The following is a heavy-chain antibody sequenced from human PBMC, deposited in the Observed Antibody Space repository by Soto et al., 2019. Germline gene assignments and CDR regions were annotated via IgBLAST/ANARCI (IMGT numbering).Heavy chain of an antibody. D-gene: IGHD3-10*01. Sequence: ASVKVSCKASGYTFTGYYMHWVRQAPGQGXEWMGWINPNSGGTNYAQKFQGWVTMTRDTSISTAYMELSRLRSDDTAVYYCARERGYYGSGSYSYYYYGMDVWGQGTTVTVSS. CDR1: GYTFTGYY. V-gene: IGHV1-2*04. CDR3: ARERGYYGSGSYSYYYYGMDV. CDR2: INPNSGGT. J-gene: IGHJ6*02.